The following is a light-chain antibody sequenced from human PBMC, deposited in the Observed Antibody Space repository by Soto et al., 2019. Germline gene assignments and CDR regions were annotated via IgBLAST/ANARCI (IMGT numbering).Light chain of an antibody. CDR1: QSVSSSY. CDR2: GAS. V-gene: IGKV3-15*01. J-gene: IGKJ5*01. CDR3: QQYYNWPRT. Sequence: ESVLTQSPGTLSLSPGERATLSCRASQSVSSSYLAWYQQKPGQAPRLLFYGASTRATGLPARFSGTGSGTEFTLTINSLQAEDSAVYYCQQYYNWPRTFGQGTRLEIK.